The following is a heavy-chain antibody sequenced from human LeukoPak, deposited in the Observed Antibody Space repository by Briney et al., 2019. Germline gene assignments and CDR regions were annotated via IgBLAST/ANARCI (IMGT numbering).Heavy chain of an antibody. CDR2: ISAYNGNT. CDR3: ARDFNRYCSGGSCYSAF. Sequence: ASVKVSCKASGYTFTSYGISWVRQAPGQGLEWMGWISAYNGNTNYAQKLQGRVTMTTDTSTSTAYMELRSLRSDDTAVYYCARDFNRYCSGGSCYSAFWSQGTLVTVSS. D-gene: IGHD2-15*01. CDR1: GYTFTSYG. V-gene: IGHV1-18*01. J-gene: IGHJ4*02.